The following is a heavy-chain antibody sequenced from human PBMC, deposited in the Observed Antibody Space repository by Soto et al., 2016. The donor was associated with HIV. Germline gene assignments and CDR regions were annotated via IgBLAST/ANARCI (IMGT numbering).Heavy chain of an antibody. Sequence: EVQLLESGGGLVQPGGSLRLSCAASGFTFSSYAMSWVRQAPGKGLEWVSAISGSGGSTYYADSVKGRFTISRDNSKNTLYLQMNSLRAEDTAVYYCAGYHQATHYYYGMDVWGQGTTVTVSS. CDR1: GFTFSSYA. V-gene: IGHV3-23*01. CDR3: AGYHQATHYYYGMDV. D-gene: IGHD2-2*01. CDR2: ISGSGGST. J-gene: IGHJ6*02.